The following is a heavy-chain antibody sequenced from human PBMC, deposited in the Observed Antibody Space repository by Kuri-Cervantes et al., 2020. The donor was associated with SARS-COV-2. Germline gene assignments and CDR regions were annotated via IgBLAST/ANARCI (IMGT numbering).Heavy chain of an antibody. V-gene: IGHV3-48*03. CDR1: GFTFSSYE. Sequence: GGSLRLSCAASGFTFSSYEMNWVRQAPGKGMEWVSYISSSGSTIYYADSVKGRFTTSRDNAKNSLYLQMNSLRAEDTAVYYCASSCSSTSCFRPQGKNFDYWGQGTLVTVSS. CDR2: ISSSGSTI. D-gene: IGHD2-2*01. J-gene: IGHJ4*02. CDR3: ASSCSSTSCFRPQGKNFDY.